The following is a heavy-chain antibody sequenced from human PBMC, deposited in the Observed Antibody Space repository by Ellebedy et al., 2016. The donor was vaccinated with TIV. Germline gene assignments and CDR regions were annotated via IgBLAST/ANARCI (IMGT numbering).Heavy chain of an antibody. CDR2: ISAYNGNT. CDR3: AREYDILTGYFLFDY. Sequence: ASVKVSXKASGYTFTNYGISWVRQAPGQGLEWMGWISAYNGNTNYAQKLQGRVTMTTDTSTGTAYMELRSLRSDDTAVYYCAREYDILTGYFLFDYWGQGTLVTVSS. J-gene: IGHJ4*02. D-gene: IGHD3-9*01. V-gene: IGHV1-18*01. CDR1: GYTFTNYG.